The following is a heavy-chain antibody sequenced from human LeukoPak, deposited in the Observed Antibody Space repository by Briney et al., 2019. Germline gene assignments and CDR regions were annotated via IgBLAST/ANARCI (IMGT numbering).Heavy chain of an antibody. CDR2: FYYSGYT. V-gene: IGHV4-59*01. D-gene: IGHD6-13*01. Sequence: PSETLSLTCTVSGGSISNYYWTWIRQPPGKGLEWIGCFYYSGYTNYNPSLKSRLTMSIDTSRNQFSLKLSSVTAADTAMYYCATLAYTSSWSNWFDPWGQGTLVTVSS. J-gene: IGHJ5*02. CDR1: GGSISNYY. CDR3: ATLAYTSSWSNWFDP.